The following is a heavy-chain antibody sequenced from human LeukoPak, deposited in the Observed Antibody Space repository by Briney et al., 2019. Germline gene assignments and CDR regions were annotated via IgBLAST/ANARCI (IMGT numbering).Heavy chain of an antibody. D-gene: IGHD3-10*01. CDR2: INPNSGGT. CDR3: AREREYGGSSDSWFDP. V-gene: IGHV1-2*02. CDR1: GYTFTGYY. Sequence: PGASVKLSCKASGYTFTGYYMHWVRQAPGHGLEWMGWINPNSGGTNYAQKFQGRVTMTRDTSISTAYMELSRLRTDDTAVYYCAREREYGGSSDSWFDPWGQGTLVTVSS. J-gene: IGHJ5*02.